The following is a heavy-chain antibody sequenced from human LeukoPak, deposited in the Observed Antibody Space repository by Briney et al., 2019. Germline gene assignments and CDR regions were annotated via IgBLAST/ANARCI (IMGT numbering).Heavy chain of an antibody. CDR2: INAGNGNT. Sequence: ASVKVSCKASGYTFTSYAMHWVRQAPGQRLEWMGWINAGNGNTKYSQKFQGRVTITRDTSTSTAYMELRSLRSDDTAVYYCARASAAAAAPPRFDYWGQGTLVTVSS. J-gene: IGHJ4*02. CDR1: GYTFTSYA. V-gene: IGHV1-3*01. D-gene: IGHD6-13*01. CDR3: ARASAAAAAPPRFDY.